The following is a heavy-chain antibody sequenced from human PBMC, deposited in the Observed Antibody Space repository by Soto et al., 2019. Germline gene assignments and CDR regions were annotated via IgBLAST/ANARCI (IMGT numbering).Heavy chain of an antibody. CDR3: ARLRDWFDP. CDR1: GGSFSVYY. D-gene: IGHD5-12*01. Sequence: SKPMSLTCPGYGGSFSVYYWNWIRQPPGKGLEWIGEIDHIRYTNSNPSLKSRVTISVDTSTNQFSLRLTSVTAADTAVYYCARLRDWFDPWGQGTLGTVSA. CDR2: IDHIRYT. V-gene: IGHV4-34*01. J-gene: IGHJ5*02.